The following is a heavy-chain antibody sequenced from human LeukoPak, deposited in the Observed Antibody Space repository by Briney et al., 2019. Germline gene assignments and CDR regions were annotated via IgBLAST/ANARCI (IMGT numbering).Heavy chain of an antibody. D-gene: IGHD5-12*01. J-gene: IGHJ4*02. V-gene: IGHV1-2*02. CDR1: GYSFSNYD. Sequence: ASVKVSCKASGYSFSNYDMHWVRQAPGQGLEWMGWINPNFGGTNYARKFQGRVTMTRDTSISTVYMELSRLRSDDTAVYYCATTPEWATIPFGFDYWGQGSLVNVSS. CDR3: ATTPEWATIPFGFDY. CDR2: INPNFGGT.